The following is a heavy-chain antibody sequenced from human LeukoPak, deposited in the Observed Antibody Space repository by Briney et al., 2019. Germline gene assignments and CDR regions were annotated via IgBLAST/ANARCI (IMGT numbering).Heavy chain of an antibody. V-gene: IGHV3-74*01. Sequence: GGSLRLSCAASGFTISRFWMHWVRQAPGKGLVWVSRINTDGSNTIYADSVKGRFTISRDNAKNTLYLQMNSLRAEDTAVYYCARDQSIAGPTTADYWGQGTLVTVSS. CDR2: INTDGSNT. CDR1: GFTISRFW. D-gene: IGHD1-26*01. J-gene: IGHJ4*02. CDR3: ARDQSIAGPTTADY.